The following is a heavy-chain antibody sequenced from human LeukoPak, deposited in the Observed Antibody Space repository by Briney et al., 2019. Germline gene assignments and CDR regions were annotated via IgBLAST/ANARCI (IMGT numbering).Heavy chain of an antibody. CDR3: ARDVVVVPAAIHYGMDV. Sequence: SETLSLTCAVYGGSFSDYFCGWVRQPPGKGLEWIGEINHCGRTYYSPSLKSRVTISVDTSKNQFSLNLSSVTAADTAVYYCARDVVVVPAAIHYGMDVWGQGTTVTVSS. D-gene: IGHD2-2*01. V-gene: IGHV4-34*01. CDR2: INHCGRT. CDR1: GGSFSDYF. J-gene: IGHJ6*02.